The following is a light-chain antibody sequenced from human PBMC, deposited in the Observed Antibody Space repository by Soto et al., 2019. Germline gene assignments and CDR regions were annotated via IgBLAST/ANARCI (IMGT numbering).Light chain of an antibody. V-gene: IGLV2-14*03. Sequence: QSALTQPASVSGSPGQSITISCTGTSSDVGGFNYVSWYQQHPGQAPKLMIYDVTNRPSGASDRFSGSKPGNTASLTISGLQAEDEADYYCNSYTSGSTDVFGAGTKLTVL. CDR1: SSDVGGFNY. J-gene: IGLJ1*01. CDR2: DVT. CDR3: NSYTSGSTDV.